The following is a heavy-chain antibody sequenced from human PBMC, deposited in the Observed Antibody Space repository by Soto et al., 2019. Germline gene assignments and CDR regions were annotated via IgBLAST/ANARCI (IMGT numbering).Heavy chain of an antibody. D-gene: IGHD1-1*01. J-gene: IGHJ3*02. CDR2: INPSGGST. CDR3: ARGTRWTAPPLDVFDI. V-gene: IGHV1-46*01. CDR1: GYPFTSYY. Sequence: QVQLVQSGAEVKRPGASVKVSCKASGYPFTSYYMHWVRQAPGQGLEWMGIINPSGGSTNYAQKFQGRVTMTRATSTSTVYMELSGLRSEDTAVYYCARGTRWTAPPLDVFDIWGQGTTVTVSS.